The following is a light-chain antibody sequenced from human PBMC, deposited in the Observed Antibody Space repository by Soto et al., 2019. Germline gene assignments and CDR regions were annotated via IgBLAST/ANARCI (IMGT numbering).Light chain of an antibody. CDR2: KVS. Sequence: DVVMTQSPLSLPVTLGQPASISCRSSQSLVYSDGNTYLNWFQQRPGQSPRRLIYKVSNRDSGVPDRFSGGGSGTDFTLKISRVEAEDVGVYYCMQGTHWLTFGGGTKVEIK. J-gene: IGKJ4*01. V-gene: IGKV2-30*01. CDR3: MQGTHWLT. CDR1: QSLVYSDGNTY.